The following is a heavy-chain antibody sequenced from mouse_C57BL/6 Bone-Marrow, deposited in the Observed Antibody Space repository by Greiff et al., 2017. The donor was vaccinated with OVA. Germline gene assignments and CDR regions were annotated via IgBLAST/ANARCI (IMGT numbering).Heavy chain of an antibody. J-gene: IGHJ3*01. CDR2: ISYDGSN. CDR1: GYSITSGYY. Sequence: EVQLVESGPGLVKPSQSLSLTCSVTGYSITSGYYWNWIRQFPGNKLEWMGYISYDGSNNYNPSLKNRISITRDTSKNQFFLKLNSVTTEDTATYYCARQLRPFAYWGQGTLVTVSA. CDR3: ARQLRPFAY. V-gene: IGHV3-6*01. D-gene: IGHD3-2*02.